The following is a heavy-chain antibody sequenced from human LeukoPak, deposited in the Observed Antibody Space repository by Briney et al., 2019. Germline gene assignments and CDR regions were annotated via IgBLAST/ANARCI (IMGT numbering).Heavy chain of an antibody. V-gene: IGHV1-18*01. D-gene: IGHD3-22*01. Sequence: ASVTVSCTASSYTFTIYDISWVRQAPGQGLEWMGWISAYNGNTNYAQKLQGRVTMTTDTSTTTAYMELRSLRSDDTAVYYCARGPYYYDSSGSYYELFDYWGQGTLVTVSS. J-gene: IGHJ4*02. CDR1: SYTFTIYD. CDR3: ARGPYYYDSSGSYYELFDY. CDR2: ISAYNGNT.